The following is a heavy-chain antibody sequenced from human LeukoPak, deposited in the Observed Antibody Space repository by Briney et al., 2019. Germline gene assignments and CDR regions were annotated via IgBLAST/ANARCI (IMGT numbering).Heavy chain of an antibody. CDR2: IYSGGGT. V-gene: IGHV3-66*01. Sequence: GGSLSLSCAASGFTVSSNSMRWVRQARGKGVEGVTDIYSGGGTYYADSVKGRFTISRDNSKNPLYLQVNSLRVEDTAVYYCARAFSFGITYQYYFDYWGQGTLVTVSS. CDR1: GFTVSSNS. J-gene: IGHJ4*02. CDR3: ARAFSFGITYQYYFDY. D-gene: IGHD2-2*01.